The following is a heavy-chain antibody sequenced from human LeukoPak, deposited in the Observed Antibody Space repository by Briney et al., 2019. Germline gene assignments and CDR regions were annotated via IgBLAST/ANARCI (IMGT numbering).Heavy chain of an antibody. V-gene: IGHV4-59*02. D-gene: IGHD3-16*01. CDR3: AKDLGPAYLYMDV. J-gene: IGHJ6*03. CDR2: LLYSGAT. Sequence: SETLSLICTVSGGSVSNHYWSWIRQPPGKELEWIGYLLYSGATNYNPSLKSRVTISMDTSMNQFSLKLTSVTAADTAVYYCAKDLGPAYLYMDVWGKGTTVTISS. CDR1: GGSVSNHY.